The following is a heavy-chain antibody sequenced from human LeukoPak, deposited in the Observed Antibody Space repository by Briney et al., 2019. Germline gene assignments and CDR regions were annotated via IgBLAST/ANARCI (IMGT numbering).Heavy chain of an antibody. CDR1: EFTFSSYG. Sequence: AGGSLRLSCVTSEFTFSSYGMSWVRQAPGKGLEWVSGISSSGGSTYYADSVKGRFTISRDDSKNTVYLQMNRLRADDTALYYCAKDRQWLGQRPSNFDYWGQGTLVTVSS. J-gene: IGHJ4*02. CDR3: AKDRQWLGQRPSNFDY. CDR2: ISSSGGST. D-gene: IGHD6-19*01. V-gene: IGHV3-23*01.